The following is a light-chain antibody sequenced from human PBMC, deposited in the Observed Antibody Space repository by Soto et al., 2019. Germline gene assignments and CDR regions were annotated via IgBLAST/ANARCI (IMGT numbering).Light chain of an antibody. J-gene: IGKJ1*01. CDR3: MQALPGEPRT. Sequence: DIVMTQSPLFLPFTPEEPASIPCSSSQGLLFGIGHNYGDWYLQKPGQSPRVLIYLNSIRASGVPDRFSGSGSGTDFTLKISRVEAEDVGVYYCMQALPGEPRTFGQGTKVEIK. CDR2: LNS. V-gene: IGKV2-28*01. CDR1: QGLLFGIGHNY.